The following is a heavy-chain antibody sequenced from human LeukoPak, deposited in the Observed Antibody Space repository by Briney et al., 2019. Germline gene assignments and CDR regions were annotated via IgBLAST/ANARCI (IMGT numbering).Heavy chain of an antibody. D-gene: IGHD3-16*01. Sequence: SETLSLTCTVSGGSISSSSYYWGWIRQPPGKGLEWIGSIYYSGSTYYNPSLKSRVTISVDTSKNQFSLKLSSVTAADTAVYYCARRGWGRGEGYYYMDVWGKGTTVTVSS. CDR3: ARRGWGRGEGYYYMDV. V-gene: IGHV4-39*01. J-gene: IGHJ6*03. CDR2: IYYSGST. CDR1: GGSISSSSYY.